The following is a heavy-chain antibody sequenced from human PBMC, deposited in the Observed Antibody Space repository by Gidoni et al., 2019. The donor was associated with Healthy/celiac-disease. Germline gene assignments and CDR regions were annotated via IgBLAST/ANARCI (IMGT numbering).Heavy chain of an antibody. CDR2: ISYDGSNK. Sequence: QVQLVESGGGVVQPGRSLRLSCSAFGVTFSSIGMHWVRQAPGKGLEWVAVISYDGSNKYYADSVKGRFTISRDNSKNTLYLQMNSLRAEDTAVYYCAKARPTSGYNWNYGLGDAFDIWGQGTMVTVSS. CDR1: GVTFSSIG. D-gene: IGHD1-7*01. CDR3: AKARPTSGYNWNYGLGDAFDI. J-gene: IGHJ3*02. V-gene: IGHV3-30*18.